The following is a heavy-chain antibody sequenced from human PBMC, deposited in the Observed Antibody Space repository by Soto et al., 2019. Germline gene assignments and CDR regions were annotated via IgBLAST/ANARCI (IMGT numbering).Heavy chain of an antibody. CDR1: GFTLSSYD. V-gene: IGHV3-13*01. J-gene: IGHJ6*04. CDR3: TRKAPPTGMEV. D-gene: IGHD3-9*01. Sequence: EVQLVESGGGLVQPGGSLRLSCAASGFTLSSYDIHWVRQATGEGLAWVSGIGSGGDTHYADSVKGRFIISREDGQNSLYLQMDNVMVGDTAVYYCTRKAPPTGMEVWGEGATVTVSS. CDR2: IGSGGDT.